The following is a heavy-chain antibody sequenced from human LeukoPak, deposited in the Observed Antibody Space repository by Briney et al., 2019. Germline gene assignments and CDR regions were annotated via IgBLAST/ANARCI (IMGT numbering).Heavy chain of an antibody. V-gene: IGHV3-21*01. CDR1: GFTFSSYR. CDR3: ARASTVGFDY. Sequence: GGSLTLSCAASGFTFSSYRMNWVRQAPGKGLEWLSSISSSSNYIYYADSVKGRFTISRDNAKNSLYLQMNSLRADDTAVYYCARASTVGFDYWGQGTLVTVSS. CDR2: ISSSSNYI. J-gene: IGHJ4*02. D-gene: IGHD1-26*01.